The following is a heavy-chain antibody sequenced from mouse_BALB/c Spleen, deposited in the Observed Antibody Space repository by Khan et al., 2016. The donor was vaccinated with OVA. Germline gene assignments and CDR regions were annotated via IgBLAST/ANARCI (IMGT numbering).Heavy chain of an antibody. D-gene: IGHD1-1*01. Sequence: EVQLQESGPGLVKPSQSLSLTCTVTGYSITSDYAWNWIRQFPGNKLEWMGFISYSGNTNYNPSLKSRNSITRDTSKNQFFLQLNSVTTEDTATYYCARVYGGDFDYWGQGTTLTVSS. CDR3: ARVYGGDFDY. CDR1: GYSITSDYA. CDR2: ISYSGNT. J-gene: IGHJ2*01. V-gene: IGHV3-2*02.